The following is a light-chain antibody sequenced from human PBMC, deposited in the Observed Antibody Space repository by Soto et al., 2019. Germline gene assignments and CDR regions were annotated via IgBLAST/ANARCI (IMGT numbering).Light chain of an antibody. CDR2: GAS. CDR1: QDIGTL. Sequence: DIQMTQSPVSVSASVGDRVTITCRASQDIGTLLAWYQQKPGKAPELLIYGASNLQRGVPSRFSGSGSGTDFVLTISSLQPEDIATYYCQQGNSFPPTFGQGTKLDIK. V-gene: IGKV1-12*01. CDR3: QQGNSFPPT. J-gene: IGKJ2*01.